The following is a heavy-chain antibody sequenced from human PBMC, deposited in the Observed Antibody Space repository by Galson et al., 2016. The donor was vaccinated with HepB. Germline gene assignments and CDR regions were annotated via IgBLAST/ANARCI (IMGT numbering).Heavy chain of an antibody. J-gene: IGHJ6*03. V-gene: IGHV3-21*01. D-gene: IGHD3-10*01. CDR1: GFTFTSYS. Sequence: SLRLSCAASGFTFTSYSMTWVRQAPGKGLEWVSSISSSNNYIYYADSVKGRFTISRDNAKNPLYLQMNSLRAEDTAVYYCARFGELSQRYYYYYMDVWGKGTTVTVSS. CDR2: ISSSNNYI. CDR3: ARFGELSQRYYYYYMDV.